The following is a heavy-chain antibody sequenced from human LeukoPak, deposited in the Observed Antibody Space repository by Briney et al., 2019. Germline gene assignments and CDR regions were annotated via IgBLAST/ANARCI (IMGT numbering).Heavy chain of an antibody. V-gene: IGHV3-23*01. Sequence: GGSLRLSCAASGLTVITYDMSWVRQAPGKGLEWVSSVSGSGDTTYYTDSVKGRFTISRDNARNSLYLQMNSLRAEDTAVYYCAREENWSLPDYWGQGTLVTVSS. CDR3: AREENWSLPDY. CDR1: GLTVITYD. J-gene: IGHJ4*02. D-gene: IGHD3-9*01. CDR2: VSGSGDTT.